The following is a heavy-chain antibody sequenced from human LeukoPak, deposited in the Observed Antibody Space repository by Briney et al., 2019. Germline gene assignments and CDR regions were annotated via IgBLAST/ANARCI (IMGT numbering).Heavy chain of an antibody. CDR1: GGSISSGGYS. CDR2: IYHSGST. V-gene: IGHV4-30-2*01. CDR3: ARDQDYYGMDV. Sequence: PSGTLSLTCAVSGGSISSGGYSWSWIRQPPGKGLEWIGYIYHSGSTYYNPSLKSRVTISVDRSKNQFSLKLSSVTAADTAVYYCARDQDYYGMDVWGQGTTVTVSS. J-gene: IGHJ6*02.